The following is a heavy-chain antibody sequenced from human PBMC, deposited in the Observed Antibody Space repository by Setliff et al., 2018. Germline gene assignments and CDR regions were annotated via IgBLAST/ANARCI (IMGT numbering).Heavy chain of an antibody. CDR2: IYSSGST. CDR3: ARDRISRYYDSGAHAFDI. V-gene: IGHV4-4*08. CDR1: GASISSYY. J-gene: IGHJ3*02. D-gene: IGHD3-22*01. Sequence: PSETLSLTCSVSGASISSYYWSWIRQPPGKGLEWIGYIYSSGSTKYNPSLKSRVTISLDTSKNQFSLKLSSVTAADTAVYYCARDRISRYYDSGAHAFDIWGQGTMVTVSS.